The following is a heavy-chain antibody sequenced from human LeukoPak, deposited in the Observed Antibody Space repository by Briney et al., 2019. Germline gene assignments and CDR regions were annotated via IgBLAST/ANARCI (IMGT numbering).Heavy chain of an antibody. CDR1: TFTFHSYT. CDR2: ISGSGGTT. J-gene: IGHJ4*02. V-gene: IGHV3-23*01. D-gene: IGHD6-19*01. CDR3: AKDLIAVGDGYYFDY. Sequence: PGGSLRLSCEVSTFTFHSYTMTWVRQAPGKGLEWVSGISGSGGTTYYADSVNGRLTISRDNSNNTLYLQMNSLRAEDTAVYYCAKDLIAVGDGYYFDYWGQGTLVTVSS.